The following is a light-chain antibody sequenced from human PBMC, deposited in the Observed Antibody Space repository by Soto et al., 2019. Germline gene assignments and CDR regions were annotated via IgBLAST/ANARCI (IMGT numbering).Light chain of an antibody. Sequence: EIVLTQSPGTLSLSPWEIATLSCRASQSVSSSYLAWYQHTPGQAPRLLSYAASSRATGLPDWFSGSESGKDFTLTSSRLEHEDFAVYYCQQYGRSPWTFGQGTKVEIK. CDR2: AAS. CDR3: QQYGRSPWT. CDR1: QSVSSSY. J-gene: IGKJ1*01. V-gene: IGKV3-20*01.